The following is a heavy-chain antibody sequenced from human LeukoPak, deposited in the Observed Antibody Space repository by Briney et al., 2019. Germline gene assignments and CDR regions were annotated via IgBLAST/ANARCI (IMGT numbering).Heavy chain of an antibody. CDR2: IIPIFGIA. D-gene: IGHD1-26*01. CDR1: GGTFSSYA. CDR3: ARASSGSYFSFDY. J-gene: IGHJ4*02. V-gene: IGHV1-69*13. Sequence: SVRVSCKASGGTFSSYAINWVRQAPGQGLEWMGGIIPIFGIANYAQRFQDTVTITADESTSTAYMELSSLRSEDTAIYYCARASSGSYFSFDYWGQGTLVTVSS.